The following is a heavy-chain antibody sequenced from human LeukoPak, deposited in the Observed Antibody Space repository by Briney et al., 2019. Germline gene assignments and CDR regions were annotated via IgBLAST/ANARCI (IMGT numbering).Heavy chain of an antibody. Sequence: SETLSLTCTVSGGSISSSSYYWGWIRQPPGKGLEWIGSIYYSGSTYYNQSLKSRVTISVDTSKNQFSLKLSSVTAADTAMYYCARLAYSGWDYYYYGMDVWGQGTTVTVSS. D-gene: IGHD6-19*01. CDR1: GGSISSSSYY. V-gene: IGHV4-39*01. J-gene: IGHJ6*02. CDR2: IYYSGST. CDR3: ARLAYSGWDYYYYGMDV.